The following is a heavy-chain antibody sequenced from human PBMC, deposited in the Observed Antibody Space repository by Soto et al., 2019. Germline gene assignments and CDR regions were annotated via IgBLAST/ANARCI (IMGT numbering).Heavy chain of an antibody. CDR1: GFTFSSYS. J-gene: IGHJ3*02. CDR3: ARVVVPAAISDAFDI. Sequence: GGSLRLSCAASGFTFSSYSMNWVRQAPGKGLEWVSSISSSSSYIYYADSVKGRFTISRDNAKNSLYLQMNSLRAEDTAVYYCARVVVPAAISDAFDIWGQGTMVTVSS. V-gene: IGHV3-21*01. CDR2: ISSSSSYI. D-gene: IGHD2-2*01.